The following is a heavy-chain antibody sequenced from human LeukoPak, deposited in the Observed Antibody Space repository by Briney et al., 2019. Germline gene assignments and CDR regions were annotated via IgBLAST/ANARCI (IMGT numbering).Heavy chain of an antibody. CDR1: GFTFSSYG. CDR3: ATRGEELQFDY. V-gene: IGHV3-23*01. Sequence: GGSLRLSCVASGFTFSSYGMSWVRQAPGKGLEWVSTSGAGTYYADSVKGRFSISRDNSKNTLYLQMNSLRAEDTAVYYCATRGEELQFDYWGQGTLVTVSS. D-gene: IGHD1-7*01. CDR2: SGAGT. J-gene: IGHJ4*02.